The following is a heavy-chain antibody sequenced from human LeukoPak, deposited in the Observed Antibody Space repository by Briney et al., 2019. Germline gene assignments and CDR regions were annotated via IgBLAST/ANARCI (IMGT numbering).Heavy chain of an antibody. V-gene: IGHV4-4*07. CDR2: IYTSGST. CDR1: GYSISSYY. D-gene: IGHD6-19*01. Sequence: SETLSLTCAVSGYSISSYYWSWIRQPAGKGLEWIGRIYTSGSTNYNPSLKSRVTMSVDTSKNQFSLKLSSVTAADTAVYYCARVTMWLVPASNDHYYYYMDVWGKGTTVTVSS. J-gene: IGHJ6*03. CDR3: ARVTMWLVPASNDHYYYYMDV.